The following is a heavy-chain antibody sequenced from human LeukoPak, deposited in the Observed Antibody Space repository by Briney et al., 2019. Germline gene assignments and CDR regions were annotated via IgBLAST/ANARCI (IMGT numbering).Heavy chain of an antibody. CDR3: ARDNREVRGGDCFDV. D-gene: IGHD2-21*02. J-gene: IGHJ6*04. CDR2: INPSGGST. CDR1: GYTFTSYY. Sequence: ASVKVSCKASGYTFTSYYMHWVRQAPGQGLEWMGIINPSGGSTSYAQKFQGRVTMTRDMSTSTVYMELSSLRSEDTAVYYCARDNREVRGGDCFDVWGKGTTVTVSS. V-gene: IGHV1-46*01.